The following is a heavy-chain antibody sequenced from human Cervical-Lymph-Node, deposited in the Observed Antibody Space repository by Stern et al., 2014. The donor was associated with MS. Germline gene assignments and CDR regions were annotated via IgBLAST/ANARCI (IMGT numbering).Heavy chain of an antibody. CDR1: GFSLSTNVVA. V-gene: IGHV2-5*02. J-gene: IGHJ4*02. CDR3: THVIVTYYRFDY. D-gene: IGHD3-22*01. CDR2: IYWDDDK. Sequence: QITLKESGPTLVKPTQTLTLTCTFSGFSLSTNVVAVGWIRQPPGKALEGLALIYWDDDKRYSPSLKSRLTIAKDTSKNQVVLTMTNMDPVDTATYYCTHVIVTYYRFDYWGQGTLVTVSS.